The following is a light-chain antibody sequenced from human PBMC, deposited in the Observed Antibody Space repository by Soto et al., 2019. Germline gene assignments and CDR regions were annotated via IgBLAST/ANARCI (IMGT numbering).Light chain of an antibody. CDR3: QSYDSSLSGWV. V-gene: IGLV1-40*01. CDR1: SSKIGAGYD. J-gene: IGLJ3*02. Sequence: QSVLTQPPSVSGAPGQRVTISCTGSSSKIGAGYDVHWYQQLPGTAPKLLIYGNSNRPSGVPDRFSGSKTGTSASLAITGLQVQDEADYYCQSYDSSLSGWVLGGGTKLTVL. CDR2: GNS.